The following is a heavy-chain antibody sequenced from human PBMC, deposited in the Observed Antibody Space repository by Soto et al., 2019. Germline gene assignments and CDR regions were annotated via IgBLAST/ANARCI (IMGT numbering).Heavy chain of an antibody. D-gene: IGHD3-10*01. CDR3: ARRAVRGSGSYYKRQNPLFDY. V-gene: IGHV1-8*01. J-gene: IGHJ4*02. Sequence: GASVKVSCKASGYTFTSYDINWVRQATGQGLEWMGWMNPNSGNTGYAQKFQGRVTMTRNTSISTAYMELSSLRSEDTAVYYCARRAVRGSGSYYKRQNPLFDYWGQGTLVTVSS. CDR2: MNPNSGNT. CDR1: GYTFTSYD.